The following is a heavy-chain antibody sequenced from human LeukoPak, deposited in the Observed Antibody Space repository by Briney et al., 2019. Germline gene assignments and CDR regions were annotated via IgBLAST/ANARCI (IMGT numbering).Heavy chain of an antibody. Sequence: GSSVKVSCKASGGTFSSYAISWVRQAPGQGLEWMGGIIPIFGTANYAQKFQGRVTITTDESTSTAYMELSSLRSEDTAVYYCARDRHYYGSRNIYYYYMDVWGKGTTVTVSS. CDR3: ARDRHYYGSRNIYYYYMDV. V-gene: IGHV1-69*05. CDR1: GGTFSSYA. J-gene: IGHJ6*03. D-gene: IGHD3-10*01. CDR2: IIPIFGTA.